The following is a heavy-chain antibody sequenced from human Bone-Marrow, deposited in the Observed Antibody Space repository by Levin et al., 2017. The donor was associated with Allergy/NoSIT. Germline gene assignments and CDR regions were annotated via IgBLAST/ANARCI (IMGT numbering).Heavy chain of an antibody. CDR2: IYDSGST. Sequence: PSETLSLTCGVSGGSINNYYWSWIRQSPGKGLEWVGNIYDSGSTNYNPSLKSRVTMSIDMSKNQFSLKLISVTSADTAVYYCARLPYNWNGRYYDGLDVWGQGTTVTVS. CDR3: ARLPYNWNGRYYDGLDV. CDR1: GGSINNYY. J-gene: IGHJ6*02. V-gene: IGHV4-59*01. D-gene: IGHD1-20*01.